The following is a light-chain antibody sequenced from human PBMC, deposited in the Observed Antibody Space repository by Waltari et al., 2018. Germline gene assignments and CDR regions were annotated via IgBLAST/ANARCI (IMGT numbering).Light chain of an antibody. V-gene: IGKV2-28*01. CDR3: MQALQTPWT. CDR1: RSLLHSNEQND. CDR2: LGS. J-gene: IGKJ1*01. Sequence: IVMTQSPLSLSVTPGESASISCRSSRSLLHSNEQNDLEWYFQKPGQSPQLLIYLGSNRASGVPDRFSGSGSGTDFTMQISRVEAEDVGIYFCMQALQTPWTFGQGTKVEI.